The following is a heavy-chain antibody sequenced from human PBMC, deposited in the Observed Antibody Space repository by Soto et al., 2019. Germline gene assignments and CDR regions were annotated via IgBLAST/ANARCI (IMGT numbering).Heavy chain of an antibody. Sequence: QVQLVESGGGVVQPGRSLRLSCAASGFTFSSYGMHWVRQAPGKGLEWVAVIWYDGSNKYYADSVKGRFTISRDNSKNPLYLQMNSLRAEDTAVSYCAGSSGYSVFVYWGQGTLVTVSS. D-gene: IGHD3-22*01. CDR2: IWYDGSNK. CDR3: AGSSGYSVFVY. J-gene: IGHJ4*02. CDR1: GFTFSSYG. V-gene: IGHV3-33*01.